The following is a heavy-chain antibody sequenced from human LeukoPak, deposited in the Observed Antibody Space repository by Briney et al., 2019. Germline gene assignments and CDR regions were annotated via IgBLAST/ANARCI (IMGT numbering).Heavy chain of an antibody. Sequence: SVKVSCKASGGTFSSYAISWVRQAPGQGLEWRGGIVPIFGTANYAQKFQGRVTITTDKSTSTAYMELSSLRSEDTAVYYCCAIAAHHYYYYYMDVWGKGTTVTVSS. V-gene: IGHV1-69*05. CDR2: IVPIFGTA. CDR1: GGTFSSYA. CDR3: CAIAAHHYYYYYMDV. D-gene: IGHD6-6*01. J-gene: IGHJ6*03.